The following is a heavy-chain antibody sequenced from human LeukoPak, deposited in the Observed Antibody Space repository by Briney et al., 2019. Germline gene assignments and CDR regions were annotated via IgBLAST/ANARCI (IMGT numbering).Heavy chain of an antibody. CDR3: AKEKQQWLVREIGPL. V-gene: IGHV3-30*18. Sequence: GGSLRLSCAASGFTFSSYGMHWVRQAPGKGLEWVAVISYDGSNKYYADSVKGRFTISRDNSKNTLYLQMNSLRAEDTAVYYCAKEKQQWLVREIGPLWGQGTLVTVSS. CDR2: ISYDGSNK. J-gene: IGHJ4*02. CDR1: GFTFSSYG. D-gene: IGHD6-19*01.